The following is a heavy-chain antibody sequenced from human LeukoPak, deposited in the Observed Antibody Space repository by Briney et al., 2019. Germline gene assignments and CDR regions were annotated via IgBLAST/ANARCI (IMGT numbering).Heavy chain of an antibody. CDR1: GFTFSRFW. J-gene: IGHJ4*02. CDR2: IKQDGSER. Sequence: GGSLRLSCEASGFTFSRFWMSWVRQAPGKGLEWVANIKQDGSERYYVDSEKGRFTISRDNAKNSLYLQMSSLRAEDTALYYCARGSSSGWYYYFDCWGQGTLVTVSS. D-gene: IGHD6-19*01. V-gene: IGHV3-7*01. CDR3: ARGSSSGWYYYFDC.